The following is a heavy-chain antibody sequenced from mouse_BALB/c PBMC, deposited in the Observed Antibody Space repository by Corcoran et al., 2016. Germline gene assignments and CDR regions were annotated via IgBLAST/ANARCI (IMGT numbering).Heavy chain of an antibody. Sequence: EVQLQQSGPELVKPGASVKISCKASGYSFTGYYMHWVKQSHVKSLEWIGRINPYNGATSYNQNFKDKASLTVDKSSSTAYMELHSLTSEDSAVYYCACDYGSSQYAMDYWGQGTSVTVSS. CDR1: GYSFTGYY. D-gene: IGHD1-1*01. V-gene: IGHV1-26*01. CDR3: ACDYGSSQYAMDY. CDR2: INPYNGAT. J-gene: IGHJ4*01.